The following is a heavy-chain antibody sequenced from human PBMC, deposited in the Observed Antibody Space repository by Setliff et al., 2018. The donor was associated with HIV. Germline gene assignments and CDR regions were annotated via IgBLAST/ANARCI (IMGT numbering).Heavy chain of an antibody. CDR2: IKTKTDGGTT. V-gene: IGHV3-15*01. J-gene: IGHJ6*03. D-gene: IGHD1-26*01. CDR3: TTSSGSFYQYYYYMDV. CDR1: GLTFSDAW. Sequence: PGGSLRLSCVASGLTFSDAWMRWVRQAPGKGLEWVGRIKTKTDGGTTDYAAPVKGRFTTSRDDSENTLYLQMNTLKTEDTAVYYCTTSSGSFYQYYYYMDVWGKGTTVTVSS.